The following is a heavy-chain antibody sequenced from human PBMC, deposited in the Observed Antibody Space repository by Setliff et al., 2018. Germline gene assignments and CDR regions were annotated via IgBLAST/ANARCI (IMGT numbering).Heavy chain of an antibody. J-gene: IGHJ5*02. CDR2: IYPGDSDT. Sequence: GESLKISCKGSGYSFTDYWIAWVRQTPGKGLEWMGTIYPGDSDTRYSPSFQGQVTISVDKSISTAYLQRSSLKASDTAIYYCARQKSTGSGNNWFDPWGQGTLVTVSS. D-gene: IGHD3-10*01. CDR1: GYSFTDYW. CDR3: ARQKSTGSGNNWFDP. V-gene: IGHV5-51*01.